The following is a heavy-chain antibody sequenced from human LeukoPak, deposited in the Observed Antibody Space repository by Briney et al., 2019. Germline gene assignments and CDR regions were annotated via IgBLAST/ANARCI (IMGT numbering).Heavy chain of an antibody. CDR2: IGGSGGST. D-gene: IGHD3-22*01. J-gene: IGHJ4*02. V-gene: IGHV3-23*01. Sequence: GGSLRLSCVPSGFIFSNYAMSWVRQAPGKGLEWVSAIGGSGGSTYYADSVEGRFTISRDNSKNTLYLQMNSLRAEDTAVYYCAKDDTSGYYYLRGWGQGTLVTVSS. CDR1: GFIFSNYA. CDR3: AKDDTSGYYYLRG.